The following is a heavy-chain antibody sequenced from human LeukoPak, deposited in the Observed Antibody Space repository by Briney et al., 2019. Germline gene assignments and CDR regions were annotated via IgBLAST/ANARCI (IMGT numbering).Heavy chain of an antibody. V-gene: IGHV3-23*01. CDR1: GFTFSSYA. Sequence: GGSLRLSCAASGFTFSSYAMSWVRQAPGRGLEWVSGIIANGVNTYYADSVQGRFTISRDNSKNTLYLQMNSLRAEDTAVYYCAKYWVDTVLVPFDYWGQGTLVTVSS. D-gene: IGHD5-18*01. CDR3: AKYWVDTVLVPFDY. J-gene: IGHJ4*02. CDR2: IIANGVNT.